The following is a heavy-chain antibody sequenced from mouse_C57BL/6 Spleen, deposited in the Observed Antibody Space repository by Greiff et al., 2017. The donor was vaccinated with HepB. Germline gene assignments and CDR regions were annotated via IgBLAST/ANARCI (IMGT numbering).Heavy chain of an antibody. CDR1: GYTFTDYY. V-gene: IGHV1-26*01. D-gene: IGHD3-2*02. Sequence: EVQLQQSGPELVKPGASVKISCKASGYTFTDYYMNWVKQSHGNSLEWIGDINPNNGGTSYNQKFKGKATLTVDKSSSTAYMELRSLTSEDSAVYYCARERGTAQAPFAYWGQGTLVTVSA. CDR3: ARERGTAQAPFAY. CDR2: INPNNGGT. J-gene: IGHJ3*01.